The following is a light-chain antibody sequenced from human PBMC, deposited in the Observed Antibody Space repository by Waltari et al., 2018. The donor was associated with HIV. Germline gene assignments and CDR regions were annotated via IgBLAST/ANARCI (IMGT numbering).Light chain of an antibody. V-gene: IGLV3-21*02. J-gene: IGLJ2*01. CDR2: YDR. CDR1: NIGSKS. Sequence: SYVLTQPPSVSVAPGQTATITCGGDNIGSKSVHWYQQKPGQAPVLVVYYDRDRPSGIPERFSGSNPGNTATLTISRVEAGDEADYYCQVWDGRSNHVVFGGGSKLTVL. CDR3: QVWDGRSNHVV.